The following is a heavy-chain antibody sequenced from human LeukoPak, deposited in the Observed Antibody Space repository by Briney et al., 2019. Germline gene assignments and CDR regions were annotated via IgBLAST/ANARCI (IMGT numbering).Heavy chain of an antibody. Sequence: PGGSLRLSCAASGFTFSNYGMHWVRQAPGKGLEWGTVIWYDGSNKYYVDSVKGRFTISRDNSKNTLYLQMNSLGVEDTAVYYCARGGYDSTYYFDHWGQGTLVIVSS. J-gene: IGHJ4*02. V-gene: IGHV3-33*01. CDR3: ARGGYDSTYYFDH. CDR1: GFTFSNYG. D-gene: IGHD5-12*01. CDR2: IWYDGSNK.